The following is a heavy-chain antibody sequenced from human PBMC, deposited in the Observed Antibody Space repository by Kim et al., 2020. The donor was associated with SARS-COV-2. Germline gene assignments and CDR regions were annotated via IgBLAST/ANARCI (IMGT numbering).Heavy chain of an antibody. V-gene: IGHV1-18*04. J-gene: IGHJ4*02. CDR2: ISAYNGNT. CDR1: GYTFTSYG. D-gene: IGHD6-13*01. Sequence: ASVKVSCKASGYTFTSYGISWVRQAPGQGLEWMGWISAYNGNTNYAQKLQGRVTMTTDTSTSTAYMELRSLRSDDTAVYYCARDLAYHQRQYGPHPQLDYWGQGTLVTVSS. CDR3: ARDLAYHQRQYGPHPQLDY.